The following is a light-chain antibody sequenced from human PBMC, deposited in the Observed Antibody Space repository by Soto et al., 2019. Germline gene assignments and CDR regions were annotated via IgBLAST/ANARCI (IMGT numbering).Light chain of an antibody. CDR3: QQYGRSPLT. Sequence: EIVLTQSPGTLSLSPGERATLSCRASQSFSNSNLAWYQQKPGQAPRLLIYGASSRATGIPDRFSGSGSGTDFTLTISRLEPEDFAVYYCQQYGRSPLTFGGGTKVDIK. V-gene: IGKV3-20*01. CDR1: QSFSNSN. CDR2: GAS. J-gene: IGKJ4*01.